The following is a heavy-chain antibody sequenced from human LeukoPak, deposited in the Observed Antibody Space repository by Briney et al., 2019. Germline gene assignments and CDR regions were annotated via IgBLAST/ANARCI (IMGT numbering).Heavy chain of an antibody. J-gene: IGHJ3*02. Sequence: ASVKVSCKASGYTFTSYDFNWVRQATGQRPEWMGWMSPNSGDTSYAQKFQGRVTMTRDTSTSTVYMELSSLRSEDTAVYYCARDRGGDYDSSGYYYGLGAFDIWGQGTMVTVSS. CDR1: GYTFTSYD. CDR3: ARDRGGDYDSSGYYYGLGAFDI. D-gene: IGHD3-22*01. CDR2: MSPNSGDT. V-gene: IGHV1-8*01.